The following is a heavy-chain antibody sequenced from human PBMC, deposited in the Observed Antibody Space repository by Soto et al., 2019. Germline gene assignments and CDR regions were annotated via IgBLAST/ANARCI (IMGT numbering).Heavy chain of an antibody. D-gene: IGHD3-16*01. J-gene: IGHJ4*02. CDR3: ASVTFGGVVLAH. CDR2: VYFNGNT. V-gene: IGHV4-59*01. CDR1: AASFSKYY. Sequence: SETLSLTCTVSAASFSKYYWTWIRQPPGKGLEWIGYVYFNGNTNYNPYLKRRVSISIDTSKNQIPLTLNSVTAADTAVYYCASVTFGGVVLAHWGQGTLVTVSS.